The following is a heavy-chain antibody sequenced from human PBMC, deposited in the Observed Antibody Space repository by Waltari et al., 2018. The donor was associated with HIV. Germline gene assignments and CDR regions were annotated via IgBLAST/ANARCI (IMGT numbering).Heavy chain of an antibody. CDR3: AKDRQKIGYYDILTGYLDY. J-gene: IGHJ4*02. Sequence: VQVVVSVGGVVEPGRPPGIPCAGLGSALSNYGVAWAGLAPGKGLECVAVISYDGSNKYYADSVKGRFTISRDNSKNTLYLQMNSLGAEDTAVYYCAKDRQKIGYYDILTGYLDYWGQGTLVTVSS. V-gene: IGHV3-30*18. CDR2: ISYDGSNK. CDR1: GSALSNYG. D-gene: IGHD3-9*01.